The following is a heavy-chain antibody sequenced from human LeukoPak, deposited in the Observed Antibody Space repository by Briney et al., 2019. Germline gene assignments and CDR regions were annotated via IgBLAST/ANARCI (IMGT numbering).Heavy chain of an antibody. CDR1: GGSISSSNW. CDR2: IYHSGST. V-gene: IGHV4-4*02. Sequence: PSGTLSLTCAVSGGSISSSNWWSWVRQPPGKGLEWIGEIYHSGSTNYNPSLKSRVTISVDKSKNQFSLKLSSVTAADTAVYYCARAAAEKSYYYYMDVWGKGTTVTVSS. CDR3: ARAAAEKSYYYYMDV. D-gene: IGHD6-13*01. J-gene: IGHJ6*03.